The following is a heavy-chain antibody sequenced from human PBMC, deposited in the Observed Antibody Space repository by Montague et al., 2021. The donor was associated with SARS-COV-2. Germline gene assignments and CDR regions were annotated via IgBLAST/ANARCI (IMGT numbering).Heavy chain of an antibody. CDR1: GFSFSAFG. CDR2: VSRSGDTT. J-gene: IGHJ3*02. D-gene: IGHD4-11*01. Sequence: SLRLSCAASGFSFSAFGMPWVRQAPGKGLEWVSTVSRSGDTTYYADSVKGRFTISRDNSKNTLDLQMNSLRAEDTAIYYCAKHMTTGLHAFHIWGQGTMVTVSS. V-gene: IGHV3-23*01. CDR3: AKHMTTGLHAFHI.